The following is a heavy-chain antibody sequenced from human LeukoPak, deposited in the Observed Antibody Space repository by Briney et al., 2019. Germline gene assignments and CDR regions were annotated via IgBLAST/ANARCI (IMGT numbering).Heavy chain of an antibody. CDR2: ISGSGGST. J-gene: IGHJ4*02. D-gene: IGHD1-26*01. CDR1: GFTFSSYA. V-gene: IGHV3-23*01. Sequence: GGSLRLSCVASGFTFSSYAMSWVRQAPGKGLEWVSAISGSGGSTYYADSVKGRFTISRDNSKNTLYLQMNSLRAEDTAVYYCAKLHQGVGELPPIDYWGQGTLVTVSS. CDR3: AKLHQGVGELPPIDY.